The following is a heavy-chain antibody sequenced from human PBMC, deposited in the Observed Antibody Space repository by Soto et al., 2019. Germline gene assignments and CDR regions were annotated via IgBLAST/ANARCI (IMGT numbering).Heavy chain of an antibody. Sequence: QVQLQESGPGLVKPSETLSLTCTVSGGSISSYYWSWIRQSPGKGLEWIGYMYYSGSTNYNPSLKRRVTISIEPSRNQFSLKLSSVTAADTAVYYCARGTFGVVKDWGQGTLVTVSS. CDR2: MYYSGST. CDR1: GGSISSYY. J-gene: IGHJ4*02. CDR3: ARGTFGVVKD. D-gene: IGHD3-3*01. V-gene: IGHV4-59*01.